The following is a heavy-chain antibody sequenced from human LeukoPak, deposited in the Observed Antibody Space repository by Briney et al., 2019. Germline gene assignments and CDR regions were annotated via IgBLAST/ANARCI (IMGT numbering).Heavy chain of an antibody. J-gene: IGHJ4*02. V-gene: IGHV3-23*01. CDR1: GFTFSSYA. D-gene: IGHD3-16*02. Sequence: GGSLRLSCAASGFTFSSYAMKWVRQAPGKGLEWVSAIGGSVSNTYYADSVKGRFTISRDNSKNTLYLQMNSLRAEDTAVYYCAKQGVWGSYRYTLDYWVQGTLVTVSS. CDR3: AKQGVWGSYRYTLDY. CDR2: IGGSVSNT.